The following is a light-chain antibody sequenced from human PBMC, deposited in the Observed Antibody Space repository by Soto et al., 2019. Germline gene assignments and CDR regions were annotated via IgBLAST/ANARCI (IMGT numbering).Light chain of an antibody. CDR2: EAS. Sequence: DIQMTQSPSSLSASVGDRVTITCQASQDIKNYLNWYQQKPGKAPKLLNYEASNLETGVPSRFSGSGSGRTFTFSISSLQPEDIATYYCQQCDDFITFGGGTRIEIK. J-gene: IGKJ4*01. CDR1: QDIKNY. CDR3: QQCDDFIT. V-gene: IGKV1-33*01.